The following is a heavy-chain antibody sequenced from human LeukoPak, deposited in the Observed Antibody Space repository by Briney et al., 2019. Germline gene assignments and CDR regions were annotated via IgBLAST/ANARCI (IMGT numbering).Heavy chain of an antibody. CDR3: ASSGGRVGDFEY. J-gene: IGHJ4*02. Sequence: GGSLRLSCAASGFTFSSYAMSWVRQAPGKGLEWVSAISGSGGSTYYADSVKGRFTISRDNSKNTLYLQMNSLRAEDTAVYYCASSGGRVGDFEYWGQGTLVTVSS. D-gene: IGHD1-26*01. CDR2: ISGSGGST. V-gene: IGHV3-23*01. CDR1: GFTFSSYA.